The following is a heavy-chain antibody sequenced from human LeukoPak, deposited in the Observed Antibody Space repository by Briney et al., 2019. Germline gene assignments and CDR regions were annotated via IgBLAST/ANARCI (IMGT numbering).Heavy chain of an antibody. D-gene: IGHD5-18*01. CDR3: ASAGFTYGLRPDY. V-gene: IGHV3-48*04. CDR2: ISSSSSTI. CDR1: GFTFTSYS. Sequence: PGGSLRLSCVVSGFTFTSYSMNWVRQAPGKGLEWVSYISSSSSTIYYADSVQGRFTISRDNAKNSLYLQMNSLRAEDTAVYYCASAGFTYGLRPDYWGQGTLVTVSS. J-gene: IGHJ4*02.